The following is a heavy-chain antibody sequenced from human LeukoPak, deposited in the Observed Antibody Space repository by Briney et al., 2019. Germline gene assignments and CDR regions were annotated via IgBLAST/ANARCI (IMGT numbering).Heavy chain of an antibody. J-gene: IGHJ3*02. CDR1: GDSVSSNSAA. CDR2: TYYRSKWYN. D-gene: IGHD3-22*01. Sequence: SQTLSLTCAISGDSVSSNSAAWNWIRQSPSRGLEWLGRTYYRSKWYNDYAVSVKSRITINPDTSKNQFSLKLSSVTAADTAVYYCARAPGYDIRDRGAFDIWGQGTMVTVSS. V-gene: IGHV6-1*01. CDR3: ARAPGYDIRDRGAFDI.